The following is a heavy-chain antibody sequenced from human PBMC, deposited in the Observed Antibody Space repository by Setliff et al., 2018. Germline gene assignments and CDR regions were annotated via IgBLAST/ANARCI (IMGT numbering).Heavy chain of an antibody. D-gene: IGHD6-19*01. J-gene: IGHJ6*02. CDR2: IYHSGKT. Sequence: SETLSLTCAVSGYSIGSGYFWGWIRQPPGKGLEWIGSIYHSGKTYYNPSLKSRVTLSVDTSKNQFSLKLSSVTAADTAVYYCARLLAGTGGFFYYGVDVWGQGTTVTVSS. V-gene: IGHV4-38-2*01. CDR1: GYSIGSGYF. CDR3: ARLLAGTGGFFYYGVDV.